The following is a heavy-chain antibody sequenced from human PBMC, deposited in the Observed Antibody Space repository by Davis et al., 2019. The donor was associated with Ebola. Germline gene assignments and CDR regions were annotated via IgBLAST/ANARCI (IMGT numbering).Heavy chain of an antibody. CDR3: AKGGANFDY. CDR2: IRDDGGYT. V-gene: IGHV3-30*02. Sequence: PGGSLRLSCVASGFTFSNSGMHWVRQAPGKGLDWVAFIRDDGGYTYYADSVKGRFTISRDNSKNTLYVQMNSLRADDTAVYYCAKGGANFDYWGQGTLVTVSS. D-gene: IGHD4/OR15-4a*01. CDR1: GFTFSNSG. J-gene: IGHJ4*02.